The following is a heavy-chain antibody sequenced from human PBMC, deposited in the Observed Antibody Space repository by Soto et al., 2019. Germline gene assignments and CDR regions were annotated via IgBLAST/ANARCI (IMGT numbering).Heavy chain of an antibody. Sequence: EVQLVESGGGLVKPGGSLRLSCAASGFTCSSYSMNWVRQAPGKGLEWVSSISSSSSYIYYADSVKGRFTISRDNAKNSLYLQMNSLRAEDTAVYYCARVGPTVTTRAFDYWGQGTLVTVSS. CDR2: ISSSSSYI. V-gene: IGHV3-21*01. D-gene: IGHD4-17*01. CDR3: ARVGPTVTTRAFDY. CDR1: GFTCSSYS. J-gene: IGHJ4*02.